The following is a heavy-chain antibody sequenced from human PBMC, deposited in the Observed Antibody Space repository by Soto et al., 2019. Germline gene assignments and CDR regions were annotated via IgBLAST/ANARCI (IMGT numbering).Heavy chain of an antibody. CDR3: ARDEHQTKHYHCVMDV. V-gene: IGHV1-18*01. J-gene: IGHJ6*02. CDR1: GYTFTSYG. D-gene: IGHD1-1*01. CDR2: ISAYNGNA. Sequence: ASVKVSCKASGYTFTSYGISWVRQAPGQGLEWMGWISAYNGNANYAQKLQGRVTMTTDTSTSTAYMELRSLRSDDTAVYYCARDEHQTKHYHCVMDVWGQGTTVTVSS.